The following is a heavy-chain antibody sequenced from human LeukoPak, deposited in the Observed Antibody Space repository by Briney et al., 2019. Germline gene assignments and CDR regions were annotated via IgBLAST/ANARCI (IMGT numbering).Heavy chain of an antibody. CDR3: AKDFSDSSGEEYYFDY. CDR2: ISWNSGSI. CDR1: GFTFDDYA. D-gene: IGHD3-22*01. V-gene: IGHV3-9*01. J-gene: IGHJ4*02. Sequence: GGSLRLSCAASGFTFDDYAMHWVRQAPGKGLEWVSGISWNSGSIGYADSVKGRFTISRDNAKNSLYLQMNSLRAEDTALYYCAKDFSDSSGEEYYFDYWGQGTLVTVSS.